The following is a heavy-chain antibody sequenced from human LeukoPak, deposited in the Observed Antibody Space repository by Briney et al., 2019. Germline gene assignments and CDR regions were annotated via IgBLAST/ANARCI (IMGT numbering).Heavy chain of an antibody. V-gene: IGHV3-7*01. CDR3: ARDVGGSLDY. CDR2: IKGDESAK. Sequence: GGSLRLSCAASGFTFSTYWMAWVRQAPGKGLEWVANIKGDESAKHQADSVKGRFTISRDNAQNSVYLQMSSLRGKDTAVYYCARDVGGSLDYWGQGTLVTVSS. D-gene: IGHD1-26*01. CDR1: GFTFSTYW. J-gene: IGHJ4*02.